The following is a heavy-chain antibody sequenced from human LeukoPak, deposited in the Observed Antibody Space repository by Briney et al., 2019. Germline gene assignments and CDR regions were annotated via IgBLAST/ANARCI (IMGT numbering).Heavy chain of an antibody. V-gene: IGHV3-23*01. J-gene: IGHJ4*02. D-gene: IGHD3-22*01. CDR2: IGGSGGGI. CDR3: AKDPTMIVVVIPDY. CDR1: RFTSSSYA. Sequence: GGSLRLSCAASRFTSSSYAMSWVRQAPGMRLEWVSTIGGSGGGIYYADSVKGRFTISRDNSKNTLYLQMNSLRAEDTAVYYCAKDPTMIVVVIPDYWGQGTLVTVSS.